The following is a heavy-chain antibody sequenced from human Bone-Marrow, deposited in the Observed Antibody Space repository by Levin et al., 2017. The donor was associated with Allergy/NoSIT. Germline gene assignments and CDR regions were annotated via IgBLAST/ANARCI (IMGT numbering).Heavy chain of an antibody. V-gene: IGHV1-69*04. CDR3: ACEVLAQGENAFDI. CDR2: IIPILGIA. CDR1: GGTFSSYA. J-gene: IGHJ3*02. Sequence: SVKVSCKASGGTFSSYAISWVRQAPGQGLEWMGRIIPILGIANYAQKFQGRVTITADKSTSTAYMELSSLRSEDTAVYYCACEVLAQGENAFDIWGQGTMVTVSS. D-gene: IGHD3-16*01.